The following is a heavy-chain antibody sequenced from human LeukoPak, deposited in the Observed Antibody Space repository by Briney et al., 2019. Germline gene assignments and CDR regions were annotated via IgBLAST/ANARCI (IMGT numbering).Heavy chain of an antibody. CDR1: GFTSSSYA. V-gene: IGHV3-23*01. Sequence: QPGGSLRLSCAASGFTSSSYAMSWVRQAPGKGLEWVSAISGSGGSTYYADSVKGRFTISRDNSKNTLYLQMNSLRAEDTAVYYCAKGPAFCGGDCYPWYYSYVRDVWGQGTTVTVPS. D-gene: IGHD2-21*02. CDR2: ISGSGGST. J-gene: IGHJ6*02. CDR3: AKGPAFCGGDCYPWYYSYVRDV.